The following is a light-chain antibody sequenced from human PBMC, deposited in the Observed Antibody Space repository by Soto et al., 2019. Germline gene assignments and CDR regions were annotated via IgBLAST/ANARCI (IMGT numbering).Light chain of an antibody. J-gene: IGLJ3*02. V-gene: IGLV2-11*01. CDR3: CSYAGSYTGV. CDR2: DVT. Sequence: QSVLTQPRSVSGSPGQSVTISCTGTSSDVGDYHYVSWYQHHPGKAPKLMIYDVTKRPSGVPNRFSGSKSGNTASLTISGLQAEDEADYYCCSYAGSYTGVFGGGTKVTVL. CDR1: SSDVGDYHY.